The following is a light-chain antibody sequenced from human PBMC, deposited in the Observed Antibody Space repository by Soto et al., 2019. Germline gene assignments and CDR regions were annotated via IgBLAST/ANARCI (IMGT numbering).Light chain of an antibody. V-gene: IGLV2-14*01. CDR1: RSDVGGYNY. CDR2: DVS. CDR3: SSYISSSTLNV. Sequence: QSVVTQPASVSGAPGQSITISCTGTRSDVGGYNYVSWYQQHPGKAPKLMIYDVSKRPSGVSNRFSGSKSGSTASLTISGLQAEHEADYYCSSYISSSTLNVFGTGTKVTVL. J-gene: IGLJ1*01.